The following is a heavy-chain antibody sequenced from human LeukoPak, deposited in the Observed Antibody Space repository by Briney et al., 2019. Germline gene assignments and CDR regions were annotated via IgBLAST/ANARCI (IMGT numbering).Heavy chain of an antibody. CDR2: FSLDCSST. CDR1: GFTVSNSR. D-gene: IGHD7-27*01. CDR3: TRPNWGLHYFDY. Sequence: GGSLRLSCAASGFTVSNSRMHGVRQAPGKGLEWGAVFSLDCSSTYYADSVKGRFTISRDNSKNTLHLQMNSLRADDTAVYYCTRPNWGLHYFDYWGQGALVTVSS. J-gene: IGHJ4*02. V-gene: IGHV3-30-3*01.